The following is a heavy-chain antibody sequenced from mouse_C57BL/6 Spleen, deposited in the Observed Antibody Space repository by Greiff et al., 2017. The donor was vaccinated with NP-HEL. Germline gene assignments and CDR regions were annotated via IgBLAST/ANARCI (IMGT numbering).Heavy chain of an antibody. D-gene: IGHD1-1*01. CDR3: TGGSREYFDV. CDR1: GFNIKDDY. Sequence: EVQLQQSGAELVRPGASVKLSCTASGFNIKDDYMHWVKQRPEQGLEWIGWIDPENGDTEYASKFQGKATITADTSSNTAYLQLSSLTSEDTAVYYCTGGSREYFDVWGTGTTVTVSS. CDR2: IDPENGDT. J-gene: IGHJ1*03. V-gene: IGHV14-4*01.